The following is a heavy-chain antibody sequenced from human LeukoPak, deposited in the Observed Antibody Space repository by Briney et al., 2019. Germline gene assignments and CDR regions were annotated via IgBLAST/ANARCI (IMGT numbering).Heavy chain of an antibody. D-gene: IGHD6-6*01. CDR3: ARDPMYSSYWHDY. CDR2: IYSGGST. Sequence: GGSLRLSCVASGFTFSRSCMTWVRQAPGKGLEWVSVIYSGGSTYYADSVKGRFTISRDNSKNTLYLQMNSLRAEDTAVYYCARDPMYSSYWHDYWGQGTLVTVSS. CDR1: GFTFSRSC. J-gene: IGHJ4*02. V-gene: IGHV3-66*01.